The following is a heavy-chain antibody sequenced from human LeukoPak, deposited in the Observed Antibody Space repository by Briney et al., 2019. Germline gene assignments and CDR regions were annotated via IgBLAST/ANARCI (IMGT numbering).Heavy chain of an antibody. CDR1: GFTFSSYW. V-gene: IGHV3-7*03. D-gene: IGHD3-9*01. Sequence: GGSLRLSCAASGFTFSSYWMNWARQAPGKGLEWVASINHNGNVNYYVDSVKGRFTISRDNAKNSLYLQMSNLRAEDTAVYYCASSYYDILTGDQELDHWGQGTLVTVSS. J-gene: IGHJ4*02. CDR3: ASSYYDILTGDQELDH. CDR2: INHNGNVN.